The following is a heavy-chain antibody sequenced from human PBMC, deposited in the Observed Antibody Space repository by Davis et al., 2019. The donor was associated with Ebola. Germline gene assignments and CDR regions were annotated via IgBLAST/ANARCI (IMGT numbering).Heavy chain of an antibody. D-gene: IGHD4-11*01. J-gene: IGHJ4*02. CDR1: GYTFTGYN. CDR3: ARGHNYAHEY. V-gene: IGHV1-2*06. CDR2: VISNSGDT. Sequence: ASVKVSCKASGYTFTGYNIHWVRQAPGHGLEWMGRVISNSGDTNYAQNFQGRVTMTGDTSISTVYMELSCLRYDDTADYYCARGHNYAHEYWGQGTLVTVSS.